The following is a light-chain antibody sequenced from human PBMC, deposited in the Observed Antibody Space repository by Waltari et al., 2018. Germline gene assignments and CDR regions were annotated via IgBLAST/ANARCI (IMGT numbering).Light chain of an antibody. V-gene: IGLV1-47*01. J-gene: IGLJ3*02. Sequence: QSVLTQPPSASGTPGQTVTISCSGGTSNIGSNYVNWYQQFPGAAPKLLFYRTNQRDSGVPVRFSGSKSGPSGFLAIRWLRSEDEANYYCASWDFSLKVWVVGGGTRLTVL. CDR2: RTN. CDR1: TSNIGSNY. CDR3: ASWDFSLKVWV.